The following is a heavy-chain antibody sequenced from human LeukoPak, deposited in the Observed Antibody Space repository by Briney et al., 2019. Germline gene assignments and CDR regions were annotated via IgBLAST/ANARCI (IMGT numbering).Heavy chain of an antibody. Sequence: ASVKVSCKASGYTFTSYAMHWVRQAPGQRLEWMGWINAGNGNTKYSQKFQGRVTINRDTSASTAYMELSSLRSEDTAVYYCAVGDIVVVVALDYWGQGTLVTVSS. D-gene: IGHD2-15*01. CDR1: GYTFTSYA. J-gene: IGHJ4*02. CDR2: INAGNGNT. V-gene: IGHV1-3*01. CDR3: AVGDIVVVVALDY.